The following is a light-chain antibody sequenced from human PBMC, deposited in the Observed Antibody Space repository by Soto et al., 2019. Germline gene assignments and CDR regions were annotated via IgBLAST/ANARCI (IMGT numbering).Light chain of an antibody. CDR1: QSVNQK. J-gene: IGKJ5*01. CDR3: QQFNIWTHT. CDR2: VAS. V-gene: IGKV3-15*01. Sequence: KMCPAKQPVSGGERATRSCRAVQSVNQKLGWYHQKPGQAPRLLIYVASYRATGIPARFSGSGSGTEYTLPISNLQAEDVVVYYCQQFNIWTHTFGQGTRLEIK.